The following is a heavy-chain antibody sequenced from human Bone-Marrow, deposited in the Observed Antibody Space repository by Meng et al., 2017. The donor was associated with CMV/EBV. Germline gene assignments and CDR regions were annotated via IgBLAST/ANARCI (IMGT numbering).Heavy chain of an antibody. V-gene: IGHV1-18*01. CDR2: ISAYNGNT. CDR1: GYTFTSYG. Sequence: ASVKVSCKASGYTFTSYGISWVRQAPGQGLEWMGWISAYNGNTNYAQKLQGRVTMTTDTSTSTAYMELRSLRSDDTAVYYCASGRYCSSTSCYFDDWGQGTRVTGSS. D-gene: IGHD2-2*01. CDR3: ASGRYCSSTSCYFDD. J-gene: IGHJ4*02.